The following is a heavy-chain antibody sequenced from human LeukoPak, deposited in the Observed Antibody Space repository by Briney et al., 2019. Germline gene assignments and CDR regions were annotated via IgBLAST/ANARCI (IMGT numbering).Heavy chain of an antibody. D-gene: IGHD1-26*01. Sequence: PGGSLRLSCAASGFTFSTYWMYWVRQAPGKGLLWVSHINTEGKTTHYADSVKVRFVISRDNAKNTLYLQMNSLRTEDTAVYYCARDPGSNSHDWYFDLWGRGTLVTVSS. J-gene: IGHJ2*01. CDR1: GFTFSTYW. CDR2: INTEGKTT. CDR3: ARDPGSNSHDWYFDL. V-gene: IGHV3-74*01.